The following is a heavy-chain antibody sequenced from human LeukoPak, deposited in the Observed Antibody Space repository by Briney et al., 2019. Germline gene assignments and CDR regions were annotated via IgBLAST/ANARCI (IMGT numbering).Heavy chain of an antibody. CDR1: GFTFSSYG. D-gene: IGHD6-13*01. J-gene: IGHJ6*03. CDR2: IRYDGSNK. Sequence: GGSLRLSCAASGFTFSSYGMHWVRQAPGKGLEWVAFIRYDGSNKYYADSVKGRFTISRDNSKNTLYLQMNSLRAEDTAVYYCAKLHSSSWYEENYYYYMDVWGKGTTVTVSS. CDR3: AKLHSSSWYEENYYYYMDV. V-gene: IGHV3-30*02.